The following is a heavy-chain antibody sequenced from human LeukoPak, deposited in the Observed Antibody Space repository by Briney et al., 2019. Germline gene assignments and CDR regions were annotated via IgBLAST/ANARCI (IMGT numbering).Heavy chain of an antibody. D-gene: IGHD3-10*01. CDR2: ISGSGGST. CDR1: GFTFSSYA. CDR3: AKDGYGSGTNFDY. J-gene: IGHJ4*02. Sequence: GGSLRLSYAASGFTFSSYAMSWVRQAPGKGLEWVSAISGSGGSTYYADSVKGRFTISRDNSKNTLYLQMNSLRAEDTAVYYCAKDGYGSGTNFDYWGQGTLVTVSS. V-gene: IGHV3-23*01.